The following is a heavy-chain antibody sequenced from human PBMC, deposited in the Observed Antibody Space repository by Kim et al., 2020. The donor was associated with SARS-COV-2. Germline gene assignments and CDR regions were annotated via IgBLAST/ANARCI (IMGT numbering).Heavy chain of an antibody. V-gene: IGHV1-2*06. CDR2: INPNSGGT. CDR1: GYTFTGYY. J-gene: IGHJ4*02. D-gene: IGHD3-3*01. Sequence: ASVKVSCKASGYTFTGYYMHWVRQAPGQGLEWMGRINPNSGGTNYAQKFQGRVTMTRDTSISTAYMELNRLRSDDTAVYYCARDLPPEVTIFGVVIREYYFDYWGQGTLVTISS. CDR3: ARDLPPEVTIFGVVIREYYFDY.